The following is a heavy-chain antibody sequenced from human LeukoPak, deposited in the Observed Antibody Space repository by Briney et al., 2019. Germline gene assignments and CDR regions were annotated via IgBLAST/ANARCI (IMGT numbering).Heavy chain of an antibody. Sequence: ASVKVSCKASGYTFTDFGISWVRQAPGQGLEWMGWSSAYNGNTNYAQKFQGRVTMTTETSTSTAYMEVRSLRSDDTAVYYCARGVDSGSYYVMDYWGQGTLVTVSS. D-gene: IGHD1-26*01. V-gene: IGHV1-18*01. CDR2: SSAYNGNT. CDR3: ARGVDSGSYYVMDY. CDR1: GYTFTDFG. J-gene: IGHJ4*02.